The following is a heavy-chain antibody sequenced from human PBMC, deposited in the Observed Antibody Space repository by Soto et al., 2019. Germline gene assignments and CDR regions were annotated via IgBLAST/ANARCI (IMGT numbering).Heavy chain of an antibody. D-gene: IGHD3-9*01. J-gene: IGHJ4*02. CDR3: ARVELSDILTGYSITDY. Sequence: ASVKVSCKASGYTFTSYGISWVRQAPGQGLEWMGWISAYNGNTNYAQKLQGRVTMTTDTSTSTAYMELRSLRSDDTAVYYCARVELSDILTGYSITDYWGQGTLVTVSS. CDR1: GYTFTSYG. V-gene: IGHV1-18*01. CDR2: ISAYNGNT.